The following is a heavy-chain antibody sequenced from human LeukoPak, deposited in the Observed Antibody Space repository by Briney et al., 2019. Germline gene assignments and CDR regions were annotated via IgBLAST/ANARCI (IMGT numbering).Heavy chain of an antibody. CDR3: AKEGYYDILTGAPGY. D-gene: IGHD3-9*01. CDR1: GLTFSSYW. V-gene: IGHV3-7*03. Sequence: GGSLRLSCAASGLTFSSYWMSWVRQAPGKGLEWVANIKQDGSEKYSVDSVKGRFNISRDNAKNSLYLQMHSLRAEDTAVYYCAKEGYYDILTGAPGYWGQGTLVTVSS. CDR2: IKQDGSEK. J-gene: IGHJ4*02.